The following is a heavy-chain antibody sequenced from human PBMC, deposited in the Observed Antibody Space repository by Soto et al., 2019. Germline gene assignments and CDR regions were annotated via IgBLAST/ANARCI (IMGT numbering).Heavy chain of an antibody. CDR2: IIPIFGTA. CDR1: GGTFSSYA. D-gene: IGHD3-10*01. J-gene: IGHJ6*02. V-gene: IGHV1-69*13. Sequence: ASVKVSCKASGGTFSSYAISWVRQAPGQGLEWMGGIIPIFGTANYAQKFQGRVTITADESTSTAYMELSSLRSEDTAVYYCARKAYYGSGSYYNVPVDEYGMDVWGQGTTVTVSS. CDR3: ARKAYYGSGSYYNVPVDEYGMDV.